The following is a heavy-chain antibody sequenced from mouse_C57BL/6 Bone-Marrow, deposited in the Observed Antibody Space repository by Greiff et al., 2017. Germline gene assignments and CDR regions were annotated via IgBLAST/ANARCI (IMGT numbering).Heavy chain of an antibody. V-gene: IGHV1-69*01. CDR1: GYTFTSYW. Sequence: VQLQQPGAELVMPGASVKLSCKASGYTFTSYWMHWVKQRPGQGLEWIGEIDPSDSYTNYNQKFKGKSTLTAEKSSSTAYMQLSSLTSEDSAVYFCARERGYYRGYFDVWGTGTTVTVSS. CDR2: IDPSDSYT. D-gene: IGHD2-12*01. J-gene: IGHJ1*03. CDR3: ARERGYYRGYFDV.